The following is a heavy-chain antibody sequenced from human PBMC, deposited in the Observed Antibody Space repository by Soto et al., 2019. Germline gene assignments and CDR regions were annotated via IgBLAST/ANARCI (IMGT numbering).Heavy chain of an antibody. CDR2: ISYDGSNK. CDR3: AKDLLFATYSSGWYSYYGIDV. V-gene: IGHV3-30*18. J-gene: IGHJ6*02. D-gene: IGHD6-19*01. Sequence: PGGSLRLSCAASGFTFSSYGMHWVRQAPGKGLEWVAVISYDGSNKYYADSVKGRFTISRDNSKNTLYLQMNSLRAEDTAVYYCAKDLLFATYSSGWYSYYGIDVWGQGTRVTVSS. CDR1: GFTFSSYG.